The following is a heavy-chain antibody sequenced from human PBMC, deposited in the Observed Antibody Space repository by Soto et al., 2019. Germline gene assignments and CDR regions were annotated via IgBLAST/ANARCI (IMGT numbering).Heavy chain of an antibody. CDR2: FDPEDGET. V-gene: IGHV1-24*01. Sequence: ASVKVSCKVSGYTLTELSMHWVRQAPGKGHEWMGGFDPEDGETIYAQKFQGRVTMTEDTSTDTAYMELSSLRSEDTAVFYCATVEITIFGVVSRWFDPWGQGTLVTVSS. CDR1: GYTLTELS. D-gene: IGHD3-3*01. J-gene: IGHJ5*02. CDR3: ATVEITIFGVVSRWFDP.